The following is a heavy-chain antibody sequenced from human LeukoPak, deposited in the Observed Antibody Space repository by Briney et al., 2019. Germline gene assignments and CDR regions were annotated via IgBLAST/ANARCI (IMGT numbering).Heavy chain of an antibody. CDR3: ARDRGIMITFGASDAFDI. CDR1: GFTFGSYW. D-gene: IGHD3-16*01. J-gene: IGHJ3*02. CDR2: IKQDGSEK. Sequence: GGSLRLSCAASGFTFGSYWMSWVRQAPGKGLEWVANIKQDGSEKYYVDSVKGRFTISRDNAKNSLYLQMNSLRAEDTAVYYCARDRGIMITFGASDAFDIWGQGTMVTVSS. V-gene: IGHV3-7*04.